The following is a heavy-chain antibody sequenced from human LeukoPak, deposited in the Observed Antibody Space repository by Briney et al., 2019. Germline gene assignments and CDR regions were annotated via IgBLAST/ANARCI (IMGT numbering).Heavy chain of an antibody. J-gene: IGHJ4*02. CDR2: IYYSGLT. Sequence: SETLSLTCTVSGGSISSSRYYWGWIRQPPGKGLEWIGSIYYSGLTYSNPSLKSRVTISVDTSKNQFSLKLTSVTAADTAVYYCASGLVGFDNWGQGSLVTVSS. D-gene: IGHD3/OR15-3a*01. V-gene: IGHV4-39*07. CDR3: ASGLVGFDN. CDR1: GGSISSSRYY.